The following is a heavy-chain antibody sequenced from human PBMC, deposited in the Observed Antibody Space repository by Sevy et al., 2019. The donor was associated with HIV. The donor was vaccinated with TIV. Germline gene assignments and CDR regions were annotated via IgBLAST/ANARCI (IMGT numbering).Heavy chain of an antibody. Sequence: ASVKVSCKVSGYTLTKLSMHWVRQTPGKGLEWMTTFDPEDGVPEDGKTIYAQKFLGRVTMTEDTSTDTAYMELSSLRSEDTAVYYCATTKDYYDSSGYPFDSWGQGTLVTVSS. CDR2: FDPEDGVPEDGKT. V-gene: IGHV1-24*01. D-gene: IGHD3-22*01. J-gene: IGHJ4*02. CDR3: ATTKDYYDSSGYPFDS. CDR1: GYTLTKLS.